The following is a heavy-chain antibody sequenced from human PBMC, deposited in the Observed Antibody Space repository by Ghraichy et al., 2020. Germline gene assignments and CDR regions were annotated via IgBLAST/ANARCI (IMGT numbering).Heavy chain of an antibody. CDR1: GFTFSSYA. D-gene: IGHD7-27*01. V-gene: IGHV3-23*01. Sequence: GGSLRLSCAASGFTFSSYAMSWVRQAPGKGLEWVSAISGSGGSTYYADSVKGRFTISRDNSKNTLYLQMNSLRAEDTAVYYCANTGAPAPDFDYWGQGTLVTVSS. CDR2: ISGSGGST. CDR3: ANTGAPAPDFDY. J-gene: IGHJ4*02.